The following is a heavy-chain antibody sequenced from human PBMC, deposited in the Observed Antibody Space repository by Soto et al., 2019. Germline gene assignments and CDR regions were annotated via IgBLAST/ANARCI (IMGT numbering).Heavy chain of an antibody. CDR3: ARGYCSSTSCRLDV. Sequence: SETLSLTCTVSGGSISSGGYYWSWIRQHPGKGLEWIGYIYYSGSTYYNPSLKSRVTISVDTSKNQFSLKLSSVTAADTAVYYCARGYCSSTSCRLDVWGKGTTV. CDR1: GGSISSGGYY. J-gene: IGHJ6*03. V-gene: IGHV4-31*03. D-gene: IGHD2-2*01. CDR2: IYYSGST.